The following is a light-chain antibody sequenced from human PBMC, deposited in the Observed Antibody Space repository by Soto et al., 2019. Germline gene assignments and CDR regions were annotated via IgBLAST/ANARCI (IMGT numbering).Light chain of an antibody. V-gene: IGKV1-5*01. Sequence: DIQMTQSPPTLSASVGDRVTITCRASQSISSWLAWYQQKPGKAPKLLIYDASSLESGVPSRFSGSGSGTEFTLTISSLQPDDFATYYCQQANSFTFGGGTKVDIK. CDR2: DAS. CDR3: QQANSFT. J-gene: IGKJ4*01. CDR1: QSISSW.